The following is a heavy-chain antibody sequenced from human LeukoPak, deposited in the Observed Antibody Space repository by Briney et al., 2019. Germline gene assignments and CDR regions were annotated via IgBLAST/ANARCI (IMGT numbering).Heavy chain of an antibody. Sequence: KPSETLSLTCTVSGGSFSGYYWSWIRQPPGKGLEWIGEINHSGSTNYNPSLKSRVTISVDTSKNQFSLKLTSVTAEDTAFYYCARDVGARLPGYWGQGILVTVSS. CDR2: INHSGST. V-gene: IGHV4-34*01. J-gene: IGHJ4*02. D-gene: IGHD6-6*01. CDR1: GGSFSGYY. CDR3: ARDVGARLPGY.